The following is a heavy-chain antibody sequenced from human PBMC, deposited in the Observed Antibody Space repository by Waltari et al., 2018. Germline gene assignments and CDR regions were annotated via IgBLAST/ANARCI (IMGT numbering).Heavy chain of an antibody. CDR3: AKGSDIVVVVAATYSAEYFQH. CDR2: ISGSGGST. CDR1: GFTFSSYA. J-gene: IGHJ1*01. V-gene: IGHV3-23*01. D-gene: IGHD2-15*01. Sequence: EVQLLESGRGLVQPGGSLRLSCAAYGFTFSSYAMSCVRQAPGKGLEWVSAISGSGGSTYYADSVKGRFTISRDNSKNTLYLQMNSLRAEDTAVYYCAKGSDIVVVVAATYSAEYFQHWGQGTLVTVSS.